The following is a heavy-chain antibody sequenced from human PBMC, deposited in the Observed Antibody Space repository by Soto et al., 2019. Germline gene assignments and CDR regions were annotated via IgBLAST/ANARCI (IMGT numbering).Heavy chain of an antibody. CDR1: GYSFTSYW. CDR2: IYPGDSDT. J-gene: IGHJ4*02. V-gene: IGHV5-51*01. Sequence: GESRKISCKGSGYSFTSYWIGWVRQMPGKGLEWMGIIYPGDSDTRYSPSFQGQVTISADKSISTAYLQWSSLKASDTAMYYCARTNGFGALSTREYFHSRRQAILVTV. CDR3: ARTNGFGALSTREYFHS. D-gene: IGHD3-10*01.